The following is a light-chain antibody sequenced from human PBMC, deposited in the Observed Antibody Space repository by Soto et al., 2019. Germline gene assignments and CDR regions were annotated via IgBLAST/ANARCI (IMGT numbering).Light chain of an antibody. V-gene: IGLV2-14*01. CDR2: DVS. CDR3: SSYTCSSSLVV. CDR1: SSDVGGYNY. Sequence: QSALTQPASVSGSPGQSITISCTGTSSDVGGYNYVSWYQQHPGKAPKLMIYDVSNRPSGVANRFSGSTSGNTASLTLSGPQAEDEDDYYCSSYTCSSSLVVFGGGTKLTVL. J-gene: IGLJ2*01.